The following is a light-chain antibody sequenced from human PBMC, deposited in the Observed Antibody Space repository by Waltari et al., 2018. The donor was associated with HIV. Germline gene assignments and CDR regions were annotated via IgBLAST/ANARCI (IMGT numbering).Light chain of an antibody. CDR3: QQYGHSPPYT. J-gene: IGKJ2*01. Sequence: EIVLTQSPGTLSLSPGERVTLSCRPSQSISSYYLAWHQQQPVQAPRLLIFGASTRATGVPDRFSGSGSGTEFTLTISGLEPEDFAVYYCQQYGHSPPYTCGQGTKLEIK. CDR2: GAS. CDR1: QSISSYY. V-gene: IGKV3-20*01.